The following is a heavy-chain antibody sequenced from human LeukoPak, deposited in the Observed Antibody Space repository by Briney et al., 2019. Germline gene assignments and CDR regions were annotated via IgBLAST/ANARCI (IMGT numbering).Heavy chain of an antibody. CDR1: GGSISSGGYY. D-gene: IGHD5-18*01. CDR2: IYYSGST. CDR3: ARGLRYSYGYKYFDY. J-gene: IGHJ4*02. Sequence: SQTLSLTCTVSGGSISSGGYYWSWIRQHPGKGLEWIGYIYYSGSTYYNPSLKSRVTISVDTSKNQFSLKLGSVTAADTAVYYCARGLRYSYGYKYFDYWGQGTLVTVSS. V-gene: IGHV4-31*03.